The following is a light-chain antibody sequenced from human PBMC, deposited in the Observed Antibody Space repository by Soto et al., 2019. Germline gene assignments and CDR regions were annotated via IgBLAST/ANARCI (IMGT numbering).Light chain of an antibody. CDR2: GAT. CDR1: RSVSSSH. Sequence: EIVLTQSPGTLSLSPGESATLSCRASRSVSSSHLAWYQQNPGQAPRLLIYGATSRATGIPDRFSGSGSGTDFTLTISRLEPEEFAVYYCQQYGTSAGTFGQGTKVDIK. J-gene: IGKJ1*01. V-gene: IGKV3-20*01. CDR3: QQYGTSAGT.